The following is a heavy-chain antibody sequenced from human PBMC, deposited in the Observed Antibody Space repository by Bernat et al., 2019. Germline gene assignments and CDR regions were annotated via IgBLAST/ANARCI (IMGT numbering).Heavy chain of an antibody. CDR3: ASHPYGDYSIFDY. D-gene: IGHD4-17*01. V-gene: IGHV3-11*01. CDR1: GFTFSDYY. CDR2: ISSSGTTV. J-gene: IGHJ4*02. Sequence: QVQLVESGGGLVKPGGSLRLSCVASGFTFSDYYMSWIRQAPGKGLEWLSHISSSGTTVYYADSVKGRFTISRDNARNSLYLQMDSLRAEDTAVEYCASHPYGDYSIFDYWGRGTLVTVSS.